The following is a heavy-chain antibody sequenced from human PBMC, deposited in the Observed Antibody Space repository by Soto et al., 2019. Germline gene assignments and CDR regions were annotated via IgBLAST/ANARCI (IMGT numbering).Heavy chain of an antibody. CDR3: RTVFEY. CDR2: IDGVGTGT. CDR1: GFTFTNYW. V-gene: IGHV3-74*01. J-gene: IGHJ4*02. D-gene: IGHD1-1*01. Sequence: EVQLVQSGGGSVQPGGSLRLSCVASGFTFTNYWMHWVRQVPGKGLVWVSRIDGVGTGTSYSDSVRGRFTISRDNAENTFHLEMDSLRAEDTDVYYCRTVFEYWGQGTPVTVSS.